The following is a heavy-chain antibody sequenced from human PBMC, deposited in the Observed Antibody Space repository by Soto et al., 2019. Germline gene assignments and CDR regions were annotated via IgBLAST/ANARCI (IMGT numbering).Heavy chain of an antibody. CDR1: GGSISSYY. CDR3: AGVSYYDSSGYYYFGAFDI. J-gene: IGHJ3*02. D-gene: IGHD3-22*01. CDR2: IYYSGST. Sequence: SETLSLTCTVSGGSISSYYWSWIRQPPGKGLEWIGYIYYSGSTNYNPSLKSRVTISVDTSKNQFSLKLSSVTAADTAVYYCAGVSYYDSSGYYYFGAFDIWGQGTMVTV. V-gene: IGHV4-59*01.